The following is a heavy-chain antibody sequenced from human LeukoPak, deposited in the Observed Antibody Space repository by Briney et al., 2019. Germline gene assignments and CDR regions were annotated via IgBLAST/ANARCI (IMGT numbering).Heavy chain of an antibody. CDR3: TTDGHYYGSGSYFY. D-gene: IGHD3-10*01. CDR1: GFTFDDYV. Sequence: GGSLRLSCAACGFTFDDYVISWVRQAPGKGLEWVGRIKSKTDGGTTDYAAPVKGRFTISRDDSKNTLYLQMNSLKTEDTAVYYCTTDGHYYGSGSYFYWGQGTLVTVSS. V-gene: IGHV3-15*01. J-gene: IGHJ4*02. CDR2: IKSKTDGGTT.